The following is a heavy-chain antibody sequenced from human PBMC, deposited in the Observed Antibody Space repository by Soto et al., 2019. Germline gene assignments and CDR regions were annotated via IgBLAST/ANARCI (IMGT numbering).Heavy chain of an antibody. V-gene: IGHV1-8*01. CDR2: MNPNSGNT. CDR1: GYTFTSYD. J-gene: IGHJ4*02. CDR3: ARGIGPGACFDY. Sequence: ASVKVSCKASGYTFTSYDINWVRQATGQGLEWMGWMNPNSGNTGYAQRFQGRVTMARNTSISTAYMELSSLRSEDTAAYYCARGIGPGACFDYWGQGTLVTVSS. D-gene: IGHD1-26*01.